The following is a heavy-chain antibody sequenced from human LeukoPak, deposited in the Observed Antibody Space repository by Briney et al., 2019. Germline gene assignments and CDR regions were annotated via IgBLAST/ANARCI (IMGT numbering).Heavy chain of an antibody. V-gene: IGHV4-59*08. D-gene: IGHD2-15*01. CDR1: GGSISSGY. J-gene: IGHJ4*02. Sequence: PSETLSLTCSVSGGSISSGYWSWIRQPPGKGLEWIAYIYNSGRSNYNPSLKSRVTISLDTSNNQFSLRLSSLTAADTAIYYCATYTRHCSGGTCYSIDYWGQGTLVTVSS. CDR2: IYNSGRS. CDR3: ATYTRHCSGGTCYSIDY.